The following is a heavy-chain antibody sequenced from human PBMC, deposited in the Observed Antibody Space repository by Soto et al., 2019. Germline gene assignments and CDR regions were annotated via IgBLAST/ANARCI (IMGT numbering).Heavy chain of an antibody. CDR1: GGTFSSYT. J-gene: IGHJ6*03. CDR2: IIPILGIA. V-gene: IGHV1-69*02. D-gene: IGHD6-6*01. CDR3: AKIRLDSSSHYYYYYMDV. Sequence: ASVKVSCKASGGTFSSYTISWVRQAPGQGLEWMGRIIPILGIANYAQKFQGRVTITADKSTSTAYMELRSLRSEDTAVYYCAKIRLDSSSHYYYYYMDVWGKGTTVTVSS.